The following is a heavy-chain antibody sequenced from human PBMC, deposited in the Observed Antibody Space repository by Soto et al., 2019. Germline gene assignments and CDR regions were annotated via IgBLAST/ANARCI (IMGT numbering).Heavy chain of an antibody. J-gene: IGHJ6*02. CDR2: IYYSGST. CDR3: VRTPGYSSRRRPSWYYDGMDV. V-gene: IGHV4-31*03. CDR1: GGSISSGGYY. D-gene: IGHD6-13*01. Sequence: QVQLQESGPGLVKPSQTLSLTCTVSGGSISSGGYYWSWIRQHPGKGLEWIGYIYYSGSTYYNPSLKSRVTISVDTSKNQFSLKLSSVTAADTAVYYCVRTPGYSSRRRPSWYYDGMDVWGQGTTVTVSS.